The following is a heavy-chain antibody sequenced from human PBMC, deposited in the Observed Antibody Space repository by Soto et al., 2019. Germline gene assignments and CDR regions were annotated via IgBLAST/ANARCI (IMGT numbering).Heavy chain of an antibody. D-gene: IGHD3-10*01. V-gene: IGHV4-59*01. CDR1: GGSISNYY. Sequence: SETLSLTCTVSGGSISNYYWSWIRQPPGKGLEWIGYIYNSGSTKYNPSLKGRVTILVDTSKKQFSLKLSSVTAADTAVYYCARALGDGPLGWFDPWGQGILVTVSS. J-gene: IGHJ5*02. CDR3: ARALGDGPLGWFDP. CDR2: IYNSGST.